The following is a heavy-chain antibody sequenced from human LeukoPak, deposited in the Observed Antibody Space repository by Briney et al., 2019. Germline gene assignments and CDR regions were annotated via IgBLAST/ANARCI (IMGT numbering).Heavy chain of an antibody. V-gene: IGHV1-46*01. CDR2: INPSGGRT. CDR1: GYTFSSYY. D-gene: IGHD3-22*01. J-gene: IGHJ4*02. CDR3: ARGGSSGYYY. Sequence: GASVKVSCKASGYTFSSYYMHWVRQAPGQGLEWMGIINPSGGRTSYAQKFQGRGTITTDTSTSTAYMELRSLRSDDTAVYYCARGGSSGYYYWGQGTLVTVSS.